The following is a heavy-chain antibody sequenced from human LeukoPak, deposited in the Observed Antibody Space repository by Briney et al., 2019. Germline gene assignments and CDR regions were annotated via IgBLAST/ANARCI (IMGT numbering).Heavy chain of an antibody. D-gene: IGHD6-13*01. Sequence: SETLSLTCTVSGYSISSGYYWGWIRQPPGKGLEWIGSIYHSGSTYYNPSLKSRVTISVDTSKNQFSLKLSSVTAADTAVYYCARDRSIGSSWYVPVKPDAFDIWGQGTMVTVSS. V-gene: IGHV4-38-2*02. J-gene: IGHJ3*02. CDR3: ARDRSIGSSWYVPVKPDAFDI. CDR1: GYSISSGYY. CDR2: IYHSGST.